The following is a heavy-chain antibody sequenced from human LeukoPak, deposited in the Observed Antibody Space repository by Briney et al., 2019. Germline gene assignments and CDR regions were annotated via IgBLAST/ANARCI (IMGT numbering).Heavy chain of an antibody. V-gene: IGHV4-34*01. CDR3: AREGGGYSYGTLGY. J-gene: IGHJ4*02. CDR1: GGSFSGYY. D-gene: IGHD5-18*01. Sequence: PSETLSLTCAVYGGSFSGYYWSWIRQPPGKGLEWIGEINHSGSTNYNPSLKSRVTISVDTSKNQFSLKLSSVTAADTAVYYCAREGGGYSYGTLGYWGQGTLVTVSS. CDR2: INHSGST.